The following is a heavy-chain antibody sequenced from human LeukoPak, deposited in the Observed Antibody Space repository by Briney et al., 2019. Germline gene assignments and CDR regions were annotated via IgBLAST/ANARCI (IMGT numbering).Heavy chain of an antibody. D-gene: IGHD6-13*01. V-gene: IGHV4-39*01. CDR1: GGSISSSSYY. CDR3: ATTYSGSWFY. J-gene: IGHJ4*02. CDR2: IYYSGST. Sequence: SETLSLTCTVSGGSISSSSYYWGWIRQPPGKGLEWIGSIYYSGSTYYNPSLKSRVTISVDTSKNQFSLKLSSVTAADTAVYYCATTYSGSWFYWGQGTLVTVSS.